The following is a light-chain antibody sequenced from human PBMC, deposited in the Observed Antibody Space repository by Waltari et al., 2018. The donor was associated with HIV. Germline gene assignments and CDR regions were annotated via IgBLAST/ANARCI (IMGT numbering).Light chain of an antibody. CDR3: QVWDTNTDQYVI. J-gene: IGLJ2*01. V-gene: IGLV3-21*01. Sequence: YVLTQSPSVSVAPGKTARITCGGKNIGSKSVNWYQQPPGQAPVMVIYHDTDRPSGIPDRFSGSNSEDTATLTIRRVEAGDEADYYCQVWDTNTDQYVIFGGGTNLAV. CDR1: NIGSKS. CDR2: HDT.